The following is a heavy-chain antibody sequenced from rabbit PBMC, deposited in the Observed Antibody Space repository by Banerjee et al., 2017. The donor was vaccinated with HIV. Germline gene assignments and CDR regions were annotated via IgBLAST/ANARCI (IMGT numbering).Heavy chain of an antibody. V-gene: IGHV1S45*01. D-gene: IGHD4-1*01. J-gene: IGHJ6*01. CDR3: ARDPLLVVAGVAAWYGMDL. Sequence: QEQVVESGGGLVKPEGSLTLTCTVSGFTFSNTYHMCWVRQAPGKGLEWIACMDVGNSGSTYYANWAKRRFTISKSSSTTVTLQRTSLTAADTATYFCARDPLLVVAGVAAWYGMDLRGQGTLVTVS. CDR2: MDVGNSGST. CDR1: GFTFSNTYH.